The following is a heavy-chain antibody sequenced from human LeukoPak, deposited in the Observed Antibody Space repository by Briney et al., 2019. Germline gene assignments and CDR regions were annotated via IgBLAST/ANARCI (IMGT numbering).Heavy chain of an antibody. CDR1: GYTFTSYD. V-gene: IGHV1-2*02. Sequence: ASVKVSCKASGYTFTSYDMHWVRQAPGQGLEWMGWINPNSGSTNYAQKFQGRVTMTTDTSMSTVYMELSRLRPEDTAVYYCARGGGTKRVWYYYLDDWGKGTPVTVSS. J-gene: IGHJ6*03. CDR3: ARGGGTKRVWYYYLDD. CDR2: INPNSGST. D-gene: IGHD1-26*01.